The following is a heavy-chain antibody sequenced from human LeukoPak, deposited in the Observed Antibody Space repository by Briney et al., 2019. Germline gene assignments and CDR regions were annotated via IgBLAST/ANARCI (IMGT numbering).Heavy chain of an antibody. D-gene: IGHD4-11*01. J-gene: IGHJ6*03. CDR1: GFTFSSYS. Sequence: GSLRLSCAASGFTFSSYSMNWVRQAPGKGLEWVSSISSSSSYIYYADSVKGRFTLSRDNAKNSLYLQMNSLRAEDTAVYYCARADAYSNYLHYYYYMDVWGKGTTVTVSS. V-gene: IGHV3-21*01. CDR3: ARADAYSNYLHYYYYMDV. CDR2: ISSSSSYI.